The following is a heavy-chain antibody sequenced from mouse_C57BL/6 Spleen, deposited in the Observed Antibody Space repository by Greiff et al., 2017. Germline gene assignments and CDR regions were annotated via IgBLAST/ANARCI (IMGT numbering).Heavy chain of an antibody. J-gene: IGHJ4*01. CDR1: GYAFSSSW. V-gene: IGHV1-82*01. CDR2: IYPGDGDT. CDR3: ARSHYGSSYYAMDY. Sequence: QVQLQQSGPELVKPGASVKISCKASGYAFSSSWMNWVKQRPGKGLEWIGRIYPGDGDTNYNGKFKGKATLTADKSSSTAYMQLSSLTSEDSAVYFCARSHYGSSYYAMDYWGQGTSVTVSS. D-gene: IGHD1-1*01.